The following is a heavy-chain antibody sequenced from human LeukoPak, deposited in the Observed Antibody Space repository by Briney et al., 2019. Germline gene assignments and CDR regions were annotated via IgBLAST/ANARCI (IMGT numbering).Heavy chain of an antibody. Sequence: EASVKVSCKSSGYTFTDYQVHWVRQAPGQGLEWMGWIDPNSGGTNYAQKFQGRVSMTRDTSISTTYMDLSRLRSDDTAVYYCARDYYGSGCYSTDYWGQGTLVTVSS. CDR3: ARDYYGSGCYSTDY. D-gene: IGHD3-10*01. CDR2: IDPNSGGT. V-gene: IGHV1-2*02. J-gene: IGHJ4*02. CDR1: GYTFTDYQ.